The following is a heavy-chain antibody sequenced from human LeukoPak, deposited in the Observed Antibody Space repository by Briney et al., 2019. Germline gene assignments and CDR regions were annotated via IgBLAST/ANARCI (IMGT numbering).Heavy chain of an antibody. CDR1: GFTFSSYS. CDR2: ISSSSSTI. V-gene: IGHV3-48*04. CDR3: TGDPGRCTSTSCYPDY. Sequence: PGGSLRLSCAASGFTFSSYSMNWVRQAPGKGLEWVSYISSSSSTIYYADSVKGRFTISRDNAKNTMYLQMNSLRAEDTAVYYCTGDPGRCTSTSCYPDYWGQGTLVTVSS. D-gene: IGHD2-2*01. J-gene: IGHJ4*02.